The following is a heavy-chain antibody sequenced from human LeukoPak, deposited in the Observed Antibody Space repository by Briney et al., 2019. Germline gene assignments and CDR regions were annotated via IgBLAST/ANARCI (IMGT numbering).Heavy chain of an antibody. Sequence: ASVKVSCKASGYTFTGYYMHWVRQAPGQGLEWMGWINPNSGGTNYAQKFQGRVTMTRDTSISTAYMELSSLRSEDTAVYYCARGYSSSWHYYYYMDVWGKGTTVTVSS. CDR2: INPNSGGT. J-gene: IGHJ6*03. V-gene: IGHV1-2*02. CDR1: GYTFTGYY. D-gene: IGHD6-13*01. CDR3: ARGYSSSWHYYYYMDV.